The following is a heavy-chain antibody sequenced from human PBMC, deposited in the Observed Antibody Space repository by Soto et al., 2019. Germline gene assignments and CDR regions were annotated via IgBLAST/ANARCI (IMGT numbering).Heavy chain of an antibody. CDR1: GGSISSSSYY. V-gene: IGHV4-39*07. J-gene: IGHJ4*02. CDR3: ARGAAVAGRFDY. Sequence: SETLSLTCTVSGGSISSSSYYWGWIRQPPGKGLEWIGSIYYSGSTYYNPSLKSRVTISLDTSKNQLSLKLSPVTAADTAVYYCARGAAVAGRFDYWGQGALVTVSS. D-gene: IGHD6-19*01. CDR2: IYYSGST.